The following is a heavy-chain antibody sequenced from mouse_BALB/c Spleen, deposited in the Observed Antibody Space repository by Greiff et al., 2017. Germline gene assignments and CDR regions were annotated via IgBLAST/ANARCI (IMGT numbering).Heavy chain of an antibody. Sequence: QVHVKQSGAELVRPGTSVKMSCKAAGYTFTNYWIGWVKQRPGHGLEWIGDIYPGGGYTNYNEKFKGKATLTADTSSSTAYMQLSSLTSEDSAIYYCARRGYDGRYFDYWGQGTTLTVSS. V-gene: IGHV1-63*02. CDR1: GYTFTNYW. CDR3: ARRGYDGRYFDY. D-gene: IGHD2-2*01. J-gene: IGHJ2*01. CDR2: IYPGGGYT.